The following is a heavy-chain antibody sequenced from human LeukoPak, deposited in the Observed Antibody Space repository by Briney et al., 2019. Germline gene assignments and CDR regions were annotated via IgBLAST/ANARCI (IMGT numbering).Heavy chain of an antibody. CDR1: GGTFSSYA. CDR2: IIPIFGTV. J-gene: IGHJ4*02. Sequence: GASVKVSCKASGGTFSSYAINWVRQAPGQGLEWMGGIIPIFGTVNYAQKLQGRVTITADESTSTAYMELSSLRSEDTAVYYCAIEATGYSSSWYVYWGQGTLVTVSS. D-gene: IGHD6-13*01. V-gene: IGHV1-69*13. CDR3: AIEATGYSSSWYVY.